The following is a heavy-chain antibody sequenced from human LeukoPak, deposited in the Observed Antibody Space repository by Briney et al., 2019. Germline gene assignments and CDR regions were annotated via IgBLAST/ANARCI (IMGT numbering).Heavy chain of an antibody. V-gene: IGHV1-2*02. Sequence: ASVKVSCKASGYTFTGYYVHWVRQAPGQGLEWMEWINPNSGGTNYAQKFQGRVTMTRDTSISTAYMELSRLRSDDTAVYYCARDPRGGDWFDPWGQGTLVTVSS. D-gene: IGHD3-16*01. CDR3: ARDPRGGDWFDP. CDR1: GYTFTGYY. J-gene: IGHJ5*02. CDR2: INPNSGGT.